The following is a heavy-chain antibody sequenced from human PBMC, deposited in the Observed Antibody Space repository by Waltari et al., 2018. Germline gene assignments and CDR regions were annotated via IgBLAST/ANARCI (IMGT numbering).Heavy chain of an antibody. V-gene: IGHV3-74*01. Sequence: RSHGMPWVRQGPGKGLVGVSRISSDGRATNYADSVKGRFTIARDNAKNTLYLQMNSLRVDDSAVYYCARGISTSWWGQGTLVTVSS. CDR3: ARGISTSW. CDR1: RSHG. CDR2: ISSDGRAT. J-gene: IGHJ4*02.